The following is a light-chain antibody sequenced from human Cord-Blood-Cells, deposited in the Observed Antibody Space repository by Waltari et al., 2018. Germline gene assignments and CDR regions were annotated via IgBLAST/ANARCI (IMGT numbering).Light chain of an antibody. CDR2: KAS. CDR1: QSISSW. J-gene: IGKJ2*01. CDR3: QQYNSYSYT. V-gene: IGKV1-5*03. Sequence: QMTQSPSTLSESVGDRVTITCRASQSISSWLAWYQQKPGKAPKLLIYKASSLESGVPSRFSGSGSGTEFTLTISSLQPDDFATYYCQQYNSYSYTFGQGTKLEIK.